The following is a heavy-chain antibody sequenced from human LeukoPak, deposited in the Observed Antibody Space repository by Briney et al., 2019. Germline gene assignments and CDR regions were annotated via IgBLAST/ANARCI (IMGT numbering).Heavy chain of an antibody. J-gene: IGHJ5*02. V-gene: IGHV1-18*01. CDR3: ARDRRSRRRSVFIAAAGRSTGWFDP. CDR1: GYNFISYT. D-gene: IGHD6-13*01. Sequence: ASVKVSCKASGYNFISYTINWVRQAPGQGLEWLGWISPYNGDTNYAQNLQGRVTMTTDTSTSTAYMELRSLRSDDTAVYYCARDRRSRRRSVFIAAAGRSTGWFDPWGQGTLVTVSS. CDR2: ISPYNGDT.